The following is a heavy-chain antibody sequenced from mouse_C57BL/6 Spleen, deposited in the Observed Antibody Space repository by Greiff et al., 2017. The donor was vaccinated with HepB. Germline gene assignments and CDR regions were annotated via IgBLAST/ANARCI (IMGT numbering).Heavy chain of an antibody. Sequence: EVHLVESGGGLVKPGGSLKLSCAASGFTFSDYGMHWVRQAPEKGLEWVAYISSGSSTIYYADTVKGRFTISRDNAKNTLFLQMTILRSEDTAMYYCARSLPLVWGTGTTVTVSS. CDR1: GFTFSDYG. V-gene: IGHV5-17*01. J-gene: IGHJ1*03. D-gene: IGHD2-12*01. CDR3: ARSLPLV. CDR2: ISSGSSTI.